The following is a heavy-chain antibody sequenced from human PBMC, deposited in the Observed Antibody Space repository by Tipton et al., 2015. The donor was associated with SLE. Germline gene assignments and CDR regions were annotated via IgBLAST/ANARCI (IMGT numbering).Heavy chain of an antibody. D-gene: IGHD2-15*01. J-gene: IGHJ4*02. Sequence: SLRLSCAASGFTFTNYWMAWVRQAPGKGLEWVANIKPDGTEKYYLDSVKGRFTISRDNAKNSLYLQMNSLRAEDTAVYYCSRDVAQNNFYGSGYSYWGQGTLLTVSS. V-gene: IGHV3-7*01. CDR2: IKPDGTEK. CDR3: SRDVAQNNFYGSGYSY. CDR1: GFTFTNYW.